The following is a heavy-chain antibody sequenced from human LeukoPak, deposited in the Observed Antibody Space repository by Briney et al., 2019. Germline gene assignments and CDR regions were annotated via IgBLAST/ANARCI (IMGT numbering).Heavy chain of an antibody. Sequence: SETLSLTCTVSGGSISSGHYYWSWIRQPAGKGLEWIGRIYTGGSTNYNPSLKSRVTISVDTSKNQFSLKLSSVTAADTAVYYCARGDYGSGSYVLDYWGQGTLVTVSS. CDR2: IYTGGST. V-gene: IGHV4-61*02. CDR3: ARGDYGSGSYVLDY. J-gene: IGHJ4*02. CDR1: GGSISSGHYY. D-gene: IGHD3-10*01.